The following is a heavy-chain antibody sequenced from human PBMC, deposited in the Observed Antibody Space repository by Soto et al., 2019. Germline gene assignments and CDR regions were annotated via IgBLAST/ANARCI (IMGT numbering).Heavy chain of an antibody. CDR3: ARLGGYVSVGYYYLWDS. V-gene: IGHV4-39*01. Sequence: SETLSPTCRVSDGSMTSDSSYWGWIRQPPGKGLEWIGVLNHSGSTYHNLSLKGRVTMSVDASRNQFSLKLTSMTAADTAVYYCARLGGYVSVGYYYLWDSWGQGTLVTVSS. D-gene: IGHD3-22*01. CDR2: LNHSGST. CDR1: DGSMTSDSSY. J-gene: IGHJ4*02.